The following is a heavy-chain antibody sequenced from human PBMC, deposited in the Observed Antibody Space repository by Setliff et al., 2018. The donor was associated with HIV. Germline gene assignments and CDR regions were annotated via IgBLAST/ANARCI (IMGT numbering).Heavy chain of an antibody. D-gene: IGHD3-22*01. J-gene: IGHJ4*02. V-gene: IGHV1-18*01. CDR3: ARDSYYYDSSGYYSTFDY. Sequence: ASVKVSCKASGYTFTSYGISWVRQAPGQGLEWMGWISAYNGNTNYAQKLQGRVTMTTDTSTSTAYMELRSLRSDDTAVYYCARDSYYYDSSGYYSTFDYWGQGTLVTVSS. CDR2: ISAYNGNT. CDR1: GYTFTSYG.